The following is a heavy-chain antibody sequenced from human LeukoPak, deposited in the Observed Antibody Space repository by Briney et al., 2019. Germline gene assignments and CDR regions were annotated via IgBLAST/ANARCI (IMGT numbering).Heavy chain of an antibody. J-gene: IGHJ6*03. CDR2: IKQDGSEK. CDR3: ARDDGDYYYYYYMDV. V-gene: IGHV3-7*01. D-gene: IGHD4-17*01. CDR1: GFTFSSYW. Sequence: GGSLRLSCAASGFTFSSYWMSWVRQAPGKRLGWVANIKQDGSEKYYVDSVKGRFTISRDNAKNSLYLQMNSLRAEDTAVYYCARDDGDYYYYYYMDVWGKGTTVTVSS.